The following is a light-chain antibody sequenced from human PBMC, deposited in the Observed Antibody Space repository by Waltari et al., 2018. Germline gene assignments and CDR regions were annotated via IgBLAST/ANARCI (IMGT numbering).Light chain of an antibody. V-gene: IGLV1-47*01. CDR2: RNK. CDR3: QHYHHIPAT. J-gene: IGLJ3*02. CDR1: RSNIGSNY. Sequence: QSVLTQPPSASGTPGQRVTISCSGSRSNIGSNYVYWYQQPPGTAPKLLIYRNKQRPSGVPDRFSGSGSGTDFTLTISALQAEDVAVYCCQHYHHIPATFGGGTK.